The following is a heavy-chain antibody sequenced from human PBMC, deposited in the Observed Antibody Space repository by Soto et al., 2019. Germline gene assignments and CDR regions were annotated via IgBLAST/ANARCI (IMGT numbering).Heavy chain of an antibody. CDR1: GFTFSSYW. CDR3: ARDLLVATKLSYMDV. CDR2: IKQDGSEK. J-gene: IGHJ6*03. V-gene: IGHV3-7*01. Sequence: GGSLRLSCAASGFTFSSYWMSWVRQAPGKGLEWVANIKQDGSEKYYVDSVKGRFTTSRDNAKNSLYLQMNSLRAEDTAVYYCARDLLVATKLSYMDVWGKGTTVTVSS. D-gene: IGHD5-12*01.